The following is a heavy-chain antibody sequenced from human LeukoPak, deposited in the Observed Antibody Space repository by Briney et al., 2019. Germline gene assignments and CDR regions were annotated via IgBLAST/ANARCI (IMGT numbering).Heavy chain of an antibody. D-gene: IGHD6-13*01. J-gene: IGHJ4*02. CDR2: IYSGGST. V-gene: IGHV3-66*01. Sequence: PGGSLRLSCAASGFTVSSNYMSWVRQAPGKGLEWVSVIYSGGSTYYADSVKGRFTISRDNSKNTLYLQMNSLRGEDTAVYYCAREVAAAGTGFYFDYWGQGTLVTVSS. CDR3: AREVAAAGTGFYFDY. CDR1: GFTVSSNY.